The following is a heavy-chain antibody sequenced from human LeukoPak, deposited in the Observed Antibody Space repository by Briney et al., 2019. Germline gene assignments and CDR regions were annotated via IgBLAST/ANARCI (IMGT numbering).Heavy chain of an antibody. CDR2: IIPILGIA. CDR3: ASSPLKVTSTFDY. CDR1: GGTFSSYA. Sequence: ASVKVSCKASGGTFSSYAISWVRQAPGQGLEWMGRIIPILGIANYAQKFQGRVTITADKSTSTAYMELSSLRSEDTAVYYCASSPLKVTSTFDYWGQGTLVTVSS. D-gene: IGHD4-17*01. J-gene: IGHJ4*02. V-gene: IGHV1-69*04.